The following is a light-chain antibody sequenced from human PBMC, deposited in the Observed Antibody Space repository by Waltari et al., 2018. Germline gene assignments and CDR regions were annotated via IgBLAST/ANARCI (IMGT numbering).Light chain of an antibody. Sequence: DIQMTQTPSSVSASVGDRVTITCRAPQGLPSWIVWDQQQPGKAPRLLIYAASTLKSGVPSRFSGSWSGTDFSLTISSLQTEDVGTYYCQQANNWSFGQGTKVEIK. J-gene: IGKJ1*01. CDR3: QQANNWS. V-gene: IGKV1D-12*01. CDR1: QGLPSW. CDR2: AAS.